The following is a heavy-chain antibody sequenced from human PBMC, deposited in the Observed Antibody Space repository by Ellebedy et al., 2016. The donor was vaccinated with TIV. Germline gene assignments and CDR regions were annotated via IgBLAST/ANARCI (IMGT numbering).Heavy chain of an antibody. CDR2: IIPIFGTA. V-gene: IGHV1-69*13. Sequence: SVKVSXXASGGTFSSYAISWVRQAPGQGLEWMGGIIPIFGTANYAQKFQGRVTITADESTSTAYMELSSLRSEDTAVYYCARHGGYCSSTSCPPDYYGMDVWGQGTTVTVSS. CDR3: ARHGGYCSSTSCPPDYYGMDV. CDR1: GGTFSSYA. D-gene: IGHD2-2*01. J-gene: IGHJ6*02.